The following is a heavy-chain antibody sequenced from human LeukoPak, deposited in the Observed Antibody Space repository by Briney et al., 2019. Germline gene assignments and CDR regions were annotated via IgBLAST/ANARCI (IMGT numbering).Heavy chain of an antibody. Sequence: PGGSLRLSCAASGFTFSSYWMHWVRQAPGEGLVWVSRIKTDGSSTSYADSVQGRFTISRDNGMNTLYLQMNSLRAEDTAVYYCAGDPFGESMYWGRGILVTVSS. CDR3: AGDPFGESMY. V-gene: IGHV3-74*01. CDR1: GFTFSSYW. D-gene: IGHD3-10*01. CDR2: IKTDGSST. J-gene: IGHJ4*02.